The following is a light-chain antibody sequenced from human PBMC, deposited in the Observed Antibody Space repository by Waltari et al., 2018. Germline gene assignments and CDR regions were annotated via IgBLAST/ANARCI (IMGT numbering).Light chain of an antibody. J-gene: IGLJ3*02. V-gene: IGLV2-14*01. CDR1: SNDVGGYNY. CDR2: DVN. CDR3: SSCASTIPLGV. Sequence: SALTQPASVSGAPGQSITISCTGISNDVGGYNYVSWYQQHPGKAPKLIIYDVNNRPSGISFRFSGSKSCDTASLTISGLQPEDEADYYCSSCASTIPLGVFGGGTKLTVL.